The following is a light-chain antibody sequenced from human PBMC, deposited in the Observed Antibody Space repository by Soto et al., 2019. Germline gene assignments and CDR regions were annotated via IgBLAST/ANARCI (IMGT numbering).Light chain of an antibody. V-gene: IGLV1-40*01. Sequence: QSVLTQPPSVSGAPGQRVIISCTGSTSNIGAGYDVNWYQHLPGKAPKLLIYGHTNRPSGVPDRFSGSKSGTSASLAITGLQPEDEADYYCSSLGVFGTGTKVTVL. J-gene: IGLJ1*01. CDR3: SSLGV. CDR2: GHT. CDR1: TSNIGAGYD.